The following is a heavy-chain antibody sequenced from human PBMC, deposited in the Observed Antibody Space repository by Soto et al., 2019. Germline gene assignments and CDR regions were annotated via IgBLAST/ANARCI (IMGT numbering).Heavy chain of an antibody. CDR2: IYYSGST. Sequence: SETLSLTCTVSGGSISSGDYYWSWIRQPPGKGLEWIGYIYYSGSTYYNPSLKSRVTISVDTSKNQFSLKLSSVTAADTAVYYCARARGTYGDYAFDYWGQGTLVTVSS. CDR1: GGSISSGDYY. D-gene: IGHD4-17*01. CDR3: ARARGTYGDYAFDY. V-gene: IGHV4-30-4*01. J-gene: IGHJ4*02.